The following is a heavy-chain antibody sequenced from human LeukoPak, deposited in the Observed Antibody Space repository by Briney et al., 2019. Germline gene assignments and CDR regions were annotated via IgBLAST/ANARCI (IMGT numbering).Heavy chain of an antibody. V-gene: IGHV1-2*02. J-gene: IGHJ6*03. CDR1: GYTFTGYY. CDR3: ARGVTARGFYYYMDI. Sequence: ASVKVSCKASGYTFTGYYVHWVRQAPGQGLEWMGWMNPKSGGTNYAQEFQGRVTMTRDTSISTAYMELSSLRPDDTAVYSCARGVTARGFYYYMDIWGNGTTVTISS. CDR2: MNPKSGGT. D-gene: IGHD2-21*02.